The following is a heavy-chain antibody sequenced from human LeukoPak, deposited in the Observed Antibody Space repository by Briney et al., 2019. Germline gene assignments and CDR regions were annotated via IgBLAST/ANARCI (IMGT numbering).Heavy chain of an antibody. CDR3: AKDPYRASSGLVDY. CDR1: GFTFSYYA. J-gene: IGHJ4*02. D-gene: IGHD5-12*01. V-gene: IGHV3-23*01. CDR2: ISGSGGTT. Sequence: PGGSLRLSCAPSGFTFSYYAVSWVRQAPGKGLEWVSSISGSGGTTYYADSVKGRFTISRDNSKNTLYLQMNSLRAEDTAVYYCAKDPYRASSGLVDYWGQGTLVTVSS.